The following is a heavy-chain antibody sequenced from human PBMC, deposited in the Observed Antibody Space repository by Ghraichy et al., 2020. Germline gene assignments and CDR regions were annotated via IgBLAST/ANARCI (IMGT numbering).Heavy chain of an antibody. CDR2: IKTDGSDK. CDR1: GFTFSRNW. CDR3: ARDWDGSGTPLDY. Sequence: GGSLRLSCAVSGFTFSRNWMSWVRQAPGQGLEWVANIKTDGSDKYYVDSVKGRFTVSRDNAKNSLYLQMNSLRVEDTAVYYCARDWDGSGTPLDYWGQGTLVTVSS. J-gene: IGHJ4*02. V-gene: IGHV3-7*01. D-gene: IGHD3-10*01.